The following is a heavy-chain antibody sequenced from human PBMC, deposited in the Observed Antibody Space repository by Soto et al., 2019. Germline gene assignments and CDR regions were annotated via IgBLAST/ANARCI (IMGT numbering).Heavy chain of an antibody. CDR2: INPNSGGT. J-gene: IGHJ4*02. CDR1: GYTFTGYY. Sequence: GASVKVSCKASGYTFTGYYLHWVRQAPGQGLEWMGWINPNSGGTNYAQKFQGRVTMTRDTSISTAYMELSRLRSDDTAVYYCARDGQWLLRSFDYWGQGTLVTVSS. D-gene: IGHD3-22*01. V-gene: IGHV1-2*02. CDR3: ARDGQWLLRSFDY.